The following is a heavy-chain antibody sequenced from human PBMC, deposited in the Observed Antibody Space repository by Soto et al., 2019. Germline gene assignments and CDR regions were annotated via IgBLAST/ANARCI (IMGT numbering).Heavy chain of an antibody. CDR1: GSSISRGGYY. D-gene: IGHD3-3*01. CDR3: ARGIFGVVTHYYYYCMDV. J-gene: IGHJ6*02. CDR2: IYYSGST. V-gene: IGHV4-31*03. Sequence: SETLSLTCTVPGSSISRGGYYWSWIRQHPAKGLEWIWSIYYSGSTHHNPSLKSRFTISVDTSKTQFSPKLSSVTAADTAVYYCARGIFGVVTHYYYYCMDVWGQGTTVTVSS.